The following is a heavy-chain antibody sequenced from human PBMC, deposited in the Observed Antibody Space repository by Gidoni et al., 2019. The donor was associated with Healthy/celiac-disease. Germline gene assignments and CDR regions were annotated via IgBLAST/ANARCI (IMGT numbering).Heavy chain of an antibody. D-gene: IGHD2-2*01. CDR2: ISGSGGST. CDR1: GFPFSSYA. J-gene: IGHJ4*02. Sequence: EVQLLESGGGLVQPGGSLRLSWAASGFPFSSYAMIWVRPAPGKGLEWVSAISGSGGSTYYADSVKGRFTISRDNSKNTLYLQMNSLRAEDTAVYYCAKVPRLFNLVVPAAENYYFDYWGQGTLVTVSS. V-gene: IGHV3-23*01. CDR3: AKVPRLFNLVVPAAENYYFDY.